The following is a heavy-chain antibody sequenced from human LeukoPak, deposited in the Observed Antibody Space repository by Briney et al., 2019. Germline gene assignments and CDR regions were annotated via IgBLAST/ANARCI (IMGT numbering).Heavy chain of an antibody. D-gene: IGHD3-22*01. V-gene: IGHV3-7*03. CDR3: ATPLDYYDSSGYHQGGD. CDR2: IKQDGSEK. CDR1: GFTFSSYW. J-gene: IGHJ4*02. Sequence: GGSLRLSCAASGFTFSSYWMSWVRQAPGKGLEWVANIKQDGSEKYYVDSVKGRFTISRDNAKNSLYLQMNSLRAEDTAVYYCATPLDYYDSSGYHQGGDWGQGTLVTVSS.